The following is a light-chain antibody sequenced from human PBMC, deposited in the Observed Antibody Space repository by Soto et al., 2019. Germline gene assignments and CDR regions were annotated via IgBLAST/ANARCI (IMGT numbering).Light chain of an antibody. CDR2: DVS. Sequence: QSVLTQPASVSGSPGQSMTISCTGTSSDVGGYNSVSWYQQHPGKAPKLMIYDVSNWPSGVSNRFSGSKSGNTASLTISGLKAEDEADYYCSAYTSSSTLVFGGGTKLTVL. V-gene: IGLV2-14*01. J-gene: IGLJ2*01. CDR3: SAYTSSSTLV. CDR1: SSDVGGYNS.